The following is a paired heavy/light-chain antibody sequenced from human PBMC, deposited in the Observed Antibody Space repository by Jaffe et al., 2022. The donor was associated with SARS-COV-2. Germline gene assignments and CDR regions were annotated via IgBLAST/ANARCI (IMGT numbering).Heavy chain of an antibody. D-gene: IGHD5-12*01. Sequence: QVQLQESGPGLVKPSETLSLTCTVSGGSVSDYYWSWVRQPPGKGLEWIGYVYYSGSTSYNPSLKSRVTISLDTSKNQFSLRLRSMTAADTAVYYCASSLGTSAYDPFDPWGQGTLVTVSS. CDR3: ASSLGTSAYDPFDP. CDR2: VYYSGST. V-gene: IGHV4-59*02. CDR1: GGSVSDYY. J-gene: IGHJ5*02.
Light chain of an antibody. CDR3: QQYYTITYT. V-gene: IGKV4-1*01. CDR1: QSVLYSSNNKNY. J-gene: IGKJ2*01. CDR2: WAS. Sequence: DIVMTQSPDSLAVSLGERATINCKSSQSVLYSSNNKNYLAWYQQKPGQPPKLLVYWASTRESGVPDRFSGSGSGTDFTLTISSLQAEDVAVYYCQQYYTITYTFGQGTKLEIK.